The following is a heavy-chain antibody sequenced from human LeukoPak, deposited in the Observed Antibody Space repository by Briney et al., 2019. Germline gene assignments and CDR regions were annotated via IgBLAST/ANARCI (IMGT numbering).Heavy chain of an antibody. D-gene: IGHD1-26*01. CDR2: IYSGGST. CDR3: ARVVGATRGFDP. CDR1: GFTVSSSY. Sequence: PGGSLRLSCAASGFTVSSSYMSWVRQAPGEGLEWVSVIYSGGSTYYADSVKGRFTISRDNSKNTLYLQMNSLRAEDTAVYYCARVVGATRGFDPWGQGTLVTVSS. V-gene: IGHV3-53*01. J-gene: IGHJ5*02.